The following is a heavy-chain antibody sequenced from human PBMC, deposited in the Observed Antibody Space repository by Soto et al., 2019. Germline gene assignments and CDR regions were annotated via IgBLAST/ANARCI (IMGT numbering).Heavy chain of an antibody. Sequence: SETLSLSCTISGGTIGDDYWSWIQQPPGKGLEWLAYTYYTGKTDQNPSLERRVSISLGTSKNQFSLNLRSVTAADTAVYYCVIKHKRAGAFDAWVPGILVT. CDR1: GGTIGDDY. J-gene: IGHJ4*02. CDR2: TYYTGKT. V-gene: IGHV4-59*01. CDR3: VIKHKRAGAFDA. D-gene: IGHD2-21*01.